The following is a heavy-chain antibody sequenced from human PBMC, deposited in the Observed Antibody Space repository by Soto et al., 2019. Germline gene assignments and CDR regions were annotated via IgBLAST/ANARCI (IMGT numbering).Heavy chain of an antibody. D-gene: IGHD5-12*01. CDR1: GGSFSGCI. Sequence: SETLSLRCDVSGGSFSGCIWTWIRQTPGKGLQWIGQINHSGSTYYNPSLKSRVTISVDRSKNQFSLKLSSVTAADTAVYYCAAGGGLPRYYWGQGTLVTVS. CDR3: AAGGGLPRYY. J-gene: IGHJ4*02. CDR2: INHSGST. V-gene: IGHV4-34*01.